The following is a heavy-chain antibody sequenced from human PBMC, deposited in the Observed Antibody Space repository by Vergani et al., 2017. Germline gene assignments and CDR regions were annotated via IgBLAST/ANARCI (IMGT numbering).Heavy chain of an antibody. CDR3: ARDGNSGYPWADAFDI. D-gene: IGHD5-18*01. Sequence: QVQLQESGPGLVKPSQTLSLTCTVSGGSISTGSYYWSWIRQPAGKGLEWIGHIYTSGSTNYNPSLKSRVTISVDTSKNQFSLKLSSVTAADTAVYYCARDGNSGYPWADAFDIWGQGTMVTVSS. CDR2: IYTSGST. CDR1: GGSISTGSYY. J-gene: IGHJ3*02. V-gene: IGHV4-61*02.